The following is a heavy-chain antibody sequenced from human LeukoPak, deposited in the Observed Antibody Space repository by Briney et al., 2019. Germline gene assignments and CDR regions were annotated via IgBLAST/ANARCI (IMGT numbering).Heavy chain of an antibody. V-gene: IGHV3-7*03. CDR1: GFTFSSYW. CDR3: ARDGIGAGQTRGPFDP. CDR2: IKLDGSEK. Sequence: GGSLRLSCAASGFTFSSYWMSWVRQAPGKGLGWVANIKLDGSEKYYVDSVKGRFTISRDNAKNSLYLQMNSLRAEDAAVYYCARDGIGAGQTRGPFDPWGQGTLVTVSS. J-gene: IGHJ5*02. D-gene: IGHD6-13*01.